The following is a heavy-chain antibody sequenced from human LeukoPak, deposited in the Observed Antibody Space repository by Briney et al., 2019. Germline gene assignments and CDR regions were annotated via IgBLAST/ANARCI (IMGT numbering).Heavy chain of an antibody. CDR2: ISSSSSYI. V-gene: IGHV3-21*01. CDR3: ARDPDPRRTFGHLDY. Sequence: GGPLRLSCPACGFTFSSYSMNWVRQAPGKGLEWVSSISSSSSYIYYADSVKGRFTISRDNAKNSLYLQMNSLRAEDTAVYYCARDPDPRRTFGHLDYWGQGTLVTVSS. CDR1: GFTFSSYS. J-gene: IGHJ4*02. D-gene: IGHD3/OR15-3a*01.